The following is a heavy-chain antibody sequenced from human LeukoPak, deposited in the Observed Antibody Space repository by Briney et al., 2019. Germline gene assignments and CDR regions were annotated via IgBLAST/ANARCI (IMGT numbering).Heavy chain of an antibody. CDR3: ARAYCSGGSCYSSRGMFDP. J-gene: IGHJ5*02. V-gene: IGHV4-59*01. D-gene: IGHD2-15*01. Sequence: PSETLSLTCTVSGGSISSYYWGWIRQPPGKGLEWIGSIYYSGSTNYNPSLKSRVTISVDTSKNQFSLKLSSVTAADTAVYYCARAYCSGGSCYSSRGMFDPWGHGTLVTVSS. CDR1: GGSISSYY. CDR2: IYYSGST.